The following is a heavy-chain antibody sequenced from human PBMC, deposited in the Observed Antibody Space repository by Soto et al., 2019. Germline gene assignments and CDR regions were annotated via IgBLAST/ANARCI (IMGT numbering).Heavy chain of an antibody. CDR3: TTDQKSSWPPYYYGMDV. J-gene: IGHJ6*02. CDR1: GFTFSNAW. D-gene: IGHD6-13*01. Sequence: GGSLRLSCAASGFTFSNAWMNWVRQAPGKGLEWVGRIKSKTDGGTTDYAAPVKGRFTISRDDSKNTLYLQMNSLKTEDTAVYYCTTDQKSSWPPYYYGMDVWGQGTTVTVSS. CDR2: IKSKTDGGTT. V-gene: IGHV3-15*07.